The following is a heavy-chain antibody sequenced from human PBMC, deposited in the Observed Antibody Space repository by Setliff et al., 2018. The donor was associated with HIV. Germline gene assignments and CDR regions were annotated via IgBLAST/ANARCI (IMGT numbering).Heavy chain of an antibody. CDR1: GGSFSGSY. J-gene: IGHJ4*02. D-gene: IGHD4-17*01. CDR2: IKSQRDGGTI. V-gene: IGHV3-15*07. Sequence: PSETLSLTCAVYGGSFSGSYWNWIRQPPGKGLEWVGRIKSQRDGGTIDYAAPVKGRFTISRDDSKNTLSLQMNSLKSDDTAVYYCTTIQKLTTPVDYWGQGTLVTVSS. CDR3: TTIQKLTTPVDY.